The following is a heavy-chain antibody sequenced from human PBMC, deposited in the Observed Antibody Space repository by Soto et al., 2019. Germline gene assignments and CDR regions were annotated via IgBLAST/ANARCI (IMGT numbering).Heavy chain of an antibody. V-gene: IGHV1-18*01. CDR1: GYTFTSYG. CDR2: ISAYNGNT. D-gene: IGHD3-3*01. Sequence: ASVKVSCKASGYTFTSYGTSWVRQAPGQGLEWMGWISAYNGNTNYAQKLQGRVTMTTDTSTSTAYMELRSLRSDDTAVYYCARVSYDFWSGYYSHYFDYWGQGTLVTVSS. CDR3: ARVSYDFWSGYYSHYFDY. J-gene: IGHJ4*02.